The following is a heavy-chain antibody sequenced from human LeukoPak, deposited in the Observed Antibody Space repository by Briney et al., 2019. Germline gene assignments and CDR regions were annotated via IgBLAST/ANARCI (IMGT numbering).Heavy chain of an antibody. V-gene: IGHV1-18*01. Sequence: ASVKVSCKASGYTFTSYGISWARQAPGQGLEWMGWISAYNGNTNYAQKLQGRVTMTTDTSTSTAYMELRSLRSDDTAVYYRARDHSYYGSGRGMDVWGQGTTVTVSS. D-gene: IGHD3-10*01. CDR1: GYTFTSYG. CDR2: ISAYNGNT. CDR3: ARDHSYYGSGRGMDV. J-gene: IGHJ6*02.